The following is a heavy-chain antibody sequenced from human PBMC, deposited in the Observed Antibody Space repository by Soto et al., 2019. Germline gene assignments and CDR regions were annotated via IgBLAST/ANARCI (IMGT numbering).Heavy chain of an antibody. D-gene: IGHD4-17*01. CDR2: IKQDGSEK. J-gene: IGHJ6*03. CDR1: GFTFSSYW. V-gene: IGHV3-7*01. CDR3: ARDFTDYGDYDNYYYYMDV. Sequence: EVQLVESGGGLVQPGGSLRLSCAASGFTFSSYWMSWVRQAPGKGLEWVANIKQDGSEKHYVDSVKGRFTISRDNAKNSLYLQMNSLRAEDTAVYYCARDFTDYGDYDNYYYYMDVWGKGTTVTVSS.